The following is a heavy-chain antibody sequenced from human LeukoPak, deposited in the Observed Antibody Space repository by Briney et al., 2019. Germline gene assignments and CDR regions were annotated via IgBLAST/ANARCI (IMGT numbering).Heavy chain of an antibody. CDR2: LYYSGST. J-gene: IGHJ4*02. Sequence: SETLSLTCTVSGGSIRSYSWGWIRQPPGKALEWIGYLYYSGSTDYNPSLRSRVTISSGTSKNQFSLRLSSVTAADTAVYYCAKDGREYSFDYWGQGSLVTVYS. D-gene: IGHD2/OR15-2a*01. V-gene: IGHV4-59*01. CDR3: AKDGREYSFDY. CDR1: GGSIRSYS.